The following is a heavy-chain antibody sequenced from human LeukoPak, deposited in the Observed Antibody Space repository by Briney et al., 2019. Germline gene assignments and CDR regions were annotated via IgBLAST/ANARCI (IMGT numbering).Heavy chain of an antibody. CDR1: GGSISSYY. CDR2: IYYSGST. Sequence: SETLSLTCTVSGGSISSYYWSWIRQPPGKGLEWIGYIYYSGSTNYNPSLKSRVTISVDTSKNQFSLKLNSVTAADTAVYYCARVHYDSSGYRKFDYWGQGTLVTVSS. CDR3: ARVHYDSSGYRKFDY. D-gene: IGHD3-22*01. J-gene: IGHJ4*02. V-gene: IGHV4-59*01.